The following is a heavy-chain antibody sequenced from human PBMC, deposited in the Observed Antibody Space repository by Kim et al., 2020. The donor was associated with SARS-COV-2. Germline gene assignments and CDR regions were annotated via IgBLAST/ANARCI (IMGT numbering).Heavy chain of an antibody. CDR1: GYTFTSYG. CDR2: ISAYNGNT. CDR3: AREGGSSSPHRHIHYGMDV. V-gene: IGHV1-18*01. J-gene: IGHJ6*02. Sequence: ASVKVSCKASGYTFTSYGISWVRQAPGQGLEWMGWISAYNGNTNYAQKLQGRVTMTTDTSTSTAYMELRSLRSDDTAVYYCAREGGSSSPHRHIHYGMDVWGQGTTVTVSS. D-gene: IGHD6-6*01.